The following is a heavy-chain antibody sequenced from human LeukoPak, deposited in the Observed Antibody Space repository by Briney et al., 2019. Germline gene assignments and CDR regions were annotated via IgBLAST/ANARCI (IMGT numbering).Heavy chain of an antibody. CDR3: ASNYGDLPNYYYYYMDV. V-gene: IGHV4-59*01. D-gene: IGHD4-17*01. CDR2: IYYSGST. J-gene: IGHJ6*03. CDR1: GDSISSYY. Sequence: SETLSLTCTVSGDSISSYYWSWIRQPPGKGLEWIGYIYYSGSTNYNPSLKSRVTISVDTSKNQFSLKLSSVTAADTAVYYCASNYGDLPNYYYYYMDVWGKGTTVTVSS.